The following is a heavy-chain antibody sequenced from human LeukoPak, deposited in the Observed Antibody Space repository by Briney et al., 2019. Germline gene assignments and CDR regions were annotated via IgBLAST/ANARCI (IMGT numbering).Heavy chain of an antibody. CDR3: ARVWRGYDDFWSGYYFDY. Sequence: GGSLRLSCAASGFIFSSNWMHWVRQAPGKGLVWVSRINSDGSSTSYADSVKGRFTISRDNAKNTLYLQMNSLRAEDTAVYYCARVWRGYDDFWSGYYFDYWGQGTLVTVSS. D-gene: IGHD3-3*01. V-gene: IGHV3-74*01. CDR1: GFIFSSNW. J-gene: IGHJ4*02. CDR2: INSDGSST.